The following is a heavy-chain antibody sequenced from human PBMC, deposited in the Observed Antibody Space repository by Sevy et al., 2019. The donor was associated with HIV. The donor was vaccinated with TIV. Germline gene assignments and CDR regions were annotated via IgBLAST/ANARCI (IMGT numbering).Heavy chain of an antibody. V-gene: IGHV3-30*18. Sequence: GGSLRLSCAASGFTFNSHGMHWVRQAPGKGLEWVAVTSYDGSNKYYTDSVKGRFTISRDNSKNTLYLQMNSLRVEDTAVYYCGKGGGGLRLGELIDIWGQGTKVTVSS. CDR1: GFTFNSHG. CDR2: TSYDGSNK. J-gene: IGHJ3*02. D-gene: IGHD3-16*01. CDR3: GKGGGGLRLGELIDI.